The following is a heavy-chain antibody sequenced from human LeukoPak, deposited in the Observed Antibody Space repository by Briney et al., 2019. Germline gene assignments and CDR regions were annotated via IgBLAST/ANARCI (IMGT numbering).Heavy chain of an antibody. J-gene: IGHJ4*02. CDR3: ARARPNYYGSDGHYYRRDGDY. Sequence: QPGGSLRLSCAASGFTFSIYAMSWVRQAPGKGLQWVSSITSRGESTWYVDSVKGRFTITRDHSAKTLYLQMHRLRAEDTAVYYCARARPNYYGSDGHYYRRDGDYWGRGTLVSVSS. D-gene: IGHD3-22*01. CDR2: ITSRGEST. CDR1: GFTFSIYA. V-gene: IGHV3-23*01.